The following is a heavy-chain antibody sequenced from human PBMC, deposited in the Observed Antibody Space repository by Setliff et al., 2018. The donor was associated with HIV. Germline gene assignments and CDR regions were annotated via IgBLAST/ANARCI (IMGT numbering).Heavy chain of an antibody. J-gene: IGHJ4*02. Sequence: PSETLSLTCTVSGASISSYSWSWIRQSPGKRLEWIGYIHSYGSTDYNPSLESRVTISVDTSKNQLSLKLRSVAAADTAVYYCARGGYRDGHDYWGQGTLVTVSS. D-gene: IGHD5-18*01. CDR1: GASISSYS. V-gene: IGHV4-59*01. CDR3: ARGGYRDGHDY. CDR2: IHSYGST.